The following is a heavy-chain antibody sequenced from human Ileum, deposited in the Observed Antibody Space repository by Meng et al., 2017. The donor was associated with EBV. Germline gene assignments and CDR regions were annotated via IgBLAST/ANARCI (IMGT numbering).Heavy chain of an antibody. CDR3: ARDPIPVPGRNFDY. D-gene: IGHD6-19*01. V-gene: IGHV4-4*02. Sequence: QVPLQDSGPGLVNPSGTLSLTCTVSGDSISSNSWWNWVRQPPGKGLEWIGDIYHSGDSNYNPSLKSRVTISLDNSNNQFSLTLSSVTAADTAVYYCARDPIPVPGRNFDYWGQGTLVTVAS. CDR1: GDSISSNSW. CDR2: IYHSGDS. J-gene: IGHJ4*02.